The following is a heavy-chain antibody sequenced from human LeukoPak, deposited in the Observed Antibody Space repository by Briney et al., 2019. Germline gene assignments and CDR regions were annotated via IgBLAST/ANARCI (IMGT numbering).Heavy chain of an antibody. V-gene: IGHV3-15*01. Sequence: GGSLRLSCAASGFTFSNACMSWVRQAPGKGLEWVGRIKSKTDGGTRDYAAPVKGRFTISRDDSKNTLYLQMNSLKTEDTAVYYCTTDYYGSGSYPDAFDIWGRGTMVTVSS. J-gene: IGHJ3*02. CDR2: IKSKTDGGTR. CDR1: GFTFSNAC. D-gene: IGHD3-10*01. CDR3: TTDYYGSGSYPDAFDI.